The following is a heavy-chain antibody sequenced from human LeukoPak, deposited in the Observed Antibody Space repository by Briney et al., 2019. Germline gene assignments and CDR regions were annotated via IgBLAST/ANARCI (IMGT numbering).Heavy chain of an antibody. D-gene: IGHD1-26*01. V-gene: IGHV3-33*06. CDR3: AKERGSGRDYYYYYMDV. CDR2: IWYDGSNK. CDR1: GFTFSSYG. J-gene: IGHJ6*03. Sequence: GRSLRLSCAASGFTFSSYGMHWVRQAPGKGLEWVAVIWYDGSNKYYADSVKGRFTISRDNSKNTLYLQMNSLRAEDTAVYYCAKERGSGRDYYYYYMDVWGKGTTVTFSS.